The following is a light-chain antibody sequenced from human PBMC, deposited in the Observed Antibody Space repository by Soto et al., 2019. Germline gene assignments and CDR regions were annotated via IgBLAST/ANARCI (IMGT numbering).Light chain of an antibody. CDR3: QQFNSYPT. CDR1: QGISSY. Sequence: DIQLTQSPSLLSASVGDGVTITCRASQGISSYLAWYQQRPGKAPKLLIYAASTLQSGVPSRFSGSVSGTEFTLTISSLQPEDFATYYCQQFNSYPTFGGGTKVEIK. CDR2: AAS. J-gene: IGKJ4*01. V-gene: IGKV1-9*01.